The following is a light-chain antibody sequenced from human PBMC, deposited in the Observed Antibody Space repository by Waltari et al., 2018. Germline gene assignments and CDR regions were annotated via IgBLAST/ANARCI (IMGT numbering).Light chain of an antibody. V-gene: IGKV3-20*01. Sequence: VLTQSPGTLSLSPGERATLSCRASQSVIKYLAWYQQKPGRAPRLLIYHASTRATGIPDRFSCSGSGTDFSLTISRLEPEDFAVYYCQKYDSLPATFGQGTRVEIK. CDR1: QSVIKY. CDR2: HAS. CDR3: QKYDSLPAT. J-gene: IGKJ1*01.